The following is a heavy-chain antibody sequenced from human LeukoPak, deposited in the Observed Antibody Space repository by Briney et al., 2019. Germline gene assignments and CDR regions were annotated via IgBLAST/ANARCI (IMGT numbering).Heavy chain of an antibody. CDR1: GFTFSSYA. CDR3: AKGERSYDFWSGYMDY. Sequence: PGGSLRLSCAASGFTFSSYAMSWVCQAPGKGLEWVSAISGSGGSTYYADSVKGRFTISRDNSKNTLYLQMNSLRAEDTAVYYCAKGERSYDFWSGYMDYWGQGTLVTVSS. V-gene: IGHV3-23*01. D-gene: IGHD3-3*01. J-gene: IGHJ4*02. CDR2: ISGSGGST.